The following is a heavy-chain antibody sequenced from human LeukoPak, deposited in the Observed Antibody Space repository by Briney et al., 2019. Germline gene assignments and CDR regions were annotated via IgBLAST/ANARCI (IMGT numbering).Heavy chain of an antibody. CDR2: IYYSGST. CDR1: GGSISSSSYY. CDR3: ARFEPLAAAGEI. D-gene: IGHD6-13*01. V-gene: IGHV4-39*07. J-gene: IGHJ4*02. Sequence: SSETLSLTCTVSGGSISSSSYYWGWIRQPPGKGLEWIGSIYYSGSTYYNPSLKSRVTISVDTSKNQFSLKLSSVTAADTAVYYCARFEPLAAAGEIWGQGTLVTVSS.